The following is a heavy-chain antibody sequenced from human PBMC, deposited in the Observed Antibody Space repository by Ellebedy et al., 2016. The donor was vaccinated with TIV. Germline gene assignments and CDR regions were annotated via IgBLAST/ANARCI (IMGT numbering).Heavy chain of an antibody. CDR2: INPSGGST. D-gene: IGHD5-18*01. V-gene: IGHV1-46*01. CDR3: ARHLTAMATGFDY. CDR1: GYTFTSYY. Sequence: ASVKVSXXASGYTFTSYYMHWVRQAPGQGLEWMGIINPSGGSTSYAQKFQGRVTMTRDTSTSTVYMELSSLRSEDTAVYYCARHLTAMATGFDYWGQGTLVTVSS. J-gene: IGHJ4*02.